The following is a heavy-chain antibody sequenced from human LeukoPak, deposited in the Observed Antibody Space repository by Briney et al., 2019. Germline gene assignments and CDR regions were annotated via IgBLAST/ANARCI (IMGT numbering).Heavy chain of an antibody. CDR2: IIPILGTV. V-gene: IGHV1-69*13. J-gene: IGHJ5*02. CDR3: ARLGPHYGGNPDNWFDP. Sequence: ASVKVSCKASGGTFSSYAISWVRQAPGQGLEWMGGIIPILGTVNYAQKFQGRVTITADESTSTAYMELSSLRSEDTAVYYCARLGPHYGGNPDNWFDPWGQGTLVTVSS. CDR1: GGTFSSYA. D-gene: IGHD4-23*01.